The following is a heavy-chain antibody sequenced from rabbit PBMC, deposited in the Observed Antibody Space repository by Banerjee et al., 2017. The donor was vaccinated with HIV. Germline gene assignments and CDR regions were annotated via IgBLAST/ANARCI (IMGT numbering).Heavy chain of an antibody. V-gene: IGHV1S40*01. D-gene: IGHD1-1*01. J-gene: IGHJ4*01. CDR1: GIDFSSYYY. CDR3: ASDIGGYGGFDL. CDR2: IYTSSGNT. Sequence: QSLEESGGGLVQPEGSLTLTCKASGIDFSSYYYMCWVRQAPGKGLELIACIYTSSGNTYYASWAKGRFTISKTSSTTVTLQMTSLTAADTATYFCASDIGGYGGFDLWGPGTLVTV.